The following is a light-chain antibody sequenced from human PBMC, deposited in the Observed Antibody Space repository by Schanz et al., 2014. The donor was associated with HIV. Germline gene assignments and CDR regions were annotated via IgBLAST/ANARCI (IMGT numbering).Light chain of an antibody. CDR3: CSYAGRSTVV. CDR1: SSDIGAYNR. J-gene: IGLJ3*02. CDR2: EVS. Sequence: QSALTQPPSVSGSPGQSVTISCTGTSSDIGAYNRVSWYQQSPGTAPKLLIYEVSDRPSGIPDRFSGSKSGNTASLTISGLQAEDEADFFCCSYAGRSTVVFGGGTKLTVL. V-gene: IGLV2-18*02.